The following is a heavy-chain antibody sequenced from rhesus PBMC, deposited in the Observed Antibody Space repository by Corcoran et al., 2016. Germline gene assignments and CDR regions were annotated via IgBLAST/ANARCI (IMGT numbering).Heavy chain of an antibody. J-gene: IGHJ4*01. CDR3: ARQGIFDY. CDR1: GGSFSSYW. V-gene: IGHV4-80*01. CDR2: INGNSGST. D-gene: IGHD5-42*01. Sequence: VQLQESGPGLVKPSATLSLTCAVSGGSFSSYWWSWIRQPPGKGLEWIGEINGNSGSTNYNPSLKSRVNISKDASKNQFSLKLSSVTAADTAVYYCARQGIFDYWGQGVLVTVSS.